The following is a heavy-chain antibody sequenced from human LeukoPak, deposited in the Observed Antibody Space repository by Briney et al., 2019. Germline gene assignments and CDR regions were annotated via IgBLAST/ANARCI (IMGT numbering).Heavy chain of an antibody. J-gene: IGHJ5*02. CDR2: ISAYNGNT. CDR3: AREDNDSSGYYYGWFDP. D-gene: IGHD3-22*01. CDR1: GYTFTSYG. Sequence: ASVKVSCKASGYTFTSYGISWVRQAPGQGLEWMGWISAYNGNTNYAQKLQGRVTMTTDTSTSTAYMELRSLRSDDTAVYYCAREDNDSSGYYYGWFDPWGQGTLVTVSS. V-gene: IGHV1-18*01.